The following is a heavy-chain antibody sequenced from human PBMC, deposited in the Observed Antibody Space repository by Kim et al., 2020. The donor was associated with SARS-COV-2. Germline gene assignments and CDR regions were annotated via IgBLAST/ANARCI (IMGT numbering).Heavy chain of an antibody. CDR2: INHSGST. V-gene: IGHV4-34*01. J-gene: IGHJ4*02. D-gene: IGHD3-10*01. CDR3: AREISYYYGSGSPPG. Sequence: ETLSLTCAVYGGSFSGYYWSWIRQPPGKGLDWIGEINHSGSTNYNPSLKSRVTISVDTSKNQFSLKLSSVTAADTAVYYCAREISYYYGSGSPPGWGQGTLVTVSS. CDR1: GGSFSGYY.